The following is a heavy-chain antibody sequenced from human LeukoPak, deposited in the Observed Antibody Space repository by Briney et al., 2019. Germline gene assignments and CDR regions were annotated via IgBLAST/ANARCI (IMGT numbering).Heavy chain of an antibody. CDR3: ARDVGGSYSYYYYYYMDV. D-gene: IGHD1-26*01. V-gene: IGHV1-2*02. J-gene: IGHJ6*03. CDR2: INPKSGGT. CDR1: GYTFTDYY. Sequence: GASVKVSCKASGYTFTDYYINWVRQAPGQGLEWLGWINPKSGGTKYAQKFQGRVTMTRDTSISTAYMELSRLRSDDTAVYYCARDVGGSYSYYYYYYMDVWGKGTTVTVSS.